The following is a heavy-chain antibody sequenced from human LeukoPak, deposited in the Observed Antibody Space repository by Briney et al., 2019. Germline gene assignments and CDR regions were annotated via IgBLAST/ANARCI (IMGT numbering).Heavy chain of an antibody. CDR1: GFTFSSPW. J-gene: IGHJ5*02. V-gene: IGHV3-74*01. CDR3: TRSDWFDP. Sequence: GRSLRLSCAASGFTFSSPWMHWVRQAPGKGLAWVSRIKGDGSSTSYADSVKGRFTVSRDNAKNTLYLHMNSLRAEDTAVYYCTRSDWFDPWGQGTLVTVSS. CDR2: IKGDGSST.